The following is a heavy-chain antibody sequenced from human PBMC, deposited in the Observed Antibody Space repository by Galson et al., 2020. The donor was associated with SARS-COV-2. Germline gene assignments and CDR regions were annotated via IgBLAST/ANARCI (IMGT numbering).Heavy chain of an antibody. CDR2: ISYSGST. J-gene: IGHJ6*02. V-gene: IGHV4-59*01. CDR1: DVSMTSYY. D-gene: IGHD4-17*01. CDR3: ARDPAPLYGDNYYYGMDV. Sequence: ETSETLSLTCSVSDVSMTSYYWSWIRQPPGKGLEWIGYISYSGSTNYNPSLRSRVTILVDLSTNQFSLKLSSVTAADTAVYYCARDPAPLYGDNYYYGMDVWGRGTTVTVSS.